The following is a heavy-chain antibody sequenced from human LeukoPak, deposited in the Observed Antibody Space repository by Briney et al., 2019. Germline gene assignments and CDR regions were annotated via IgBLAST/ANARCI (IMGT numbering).Heavy chain of an antibody. D-gene: IGHD1-26*01. Sequence: SVKVSCKASGGTFSSYAISWVRQAPGQGLEWMGGIIPIFGTANYAQKFQGRVTMTRNTSISTAYMELSSLRSEDTAVYYCARVPRELLGCWGQGTLVTVSS. CDR1: GGTFSSYA. J-gene: IGHJ4*02. V-gene: IGHV1-69*05. CDR2: IIPIFGTA. CDR3: ARVPRELLGC.